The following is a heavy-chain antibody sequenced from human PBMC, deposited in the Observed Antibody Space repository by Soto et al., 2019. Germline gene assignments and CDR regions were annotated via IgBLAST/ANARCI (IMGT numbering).Heavy chain of an antibody. Sequence: XGSLRLSCAASGCSLSPYWMHCVRQFPGRWLEWVARLSSDGFGAAYADSVKGRFFISRDIARNTLSLQMNSLRADDTAVYYCARDLGGPDYLGRGTSVTVSS. CDR1: GCSLSPYW. CDR3: ARDLGGPDY. D-gene: IGHD3-16*01. CDR2: LSSDGFGA. J-gene: IGHJ4*02. V-gene: IGHV3-74*03.